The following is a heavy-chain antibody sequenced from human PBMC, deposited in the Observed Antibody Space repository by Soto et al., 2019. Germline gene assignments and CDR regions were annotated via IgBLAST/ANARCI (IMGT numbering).Heavy chain of an antibody. J-gene: IGHJ4*02. CDR1: GGTFSSYG. V-gene: IGHV1-69*01. CDR2: IIPIFGTA. CDR3: ARGQGYYHGSGYYDVLYYFDY. D-gene: IGHD3-22*01. Sequence: QVQLVQSGAEVKKPGSSVKVSCKASGGTFSSYGISWVRQAPGQGLEWMGGIIPIFGTANYRQKFQGRVTITADESTSTGYMELSSLRSEDTAVYYCARGQGYYHGSGYYDVLYYFDYWGQGTLVTVSS.